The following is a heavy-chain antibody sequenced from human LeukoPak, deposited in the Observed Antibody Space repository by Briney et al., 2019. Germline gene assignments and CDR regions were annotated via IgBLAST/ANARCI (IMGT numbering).Heavy chain of an antibody. CDR3: ARGGGLEQWPTTEADY. CDR2: MNPNSGNT. CDR1: GYTFTSYD. V-gene: IGHV1-8*01. Sequence: ASVKVSCKASGYTFTSYDINWVRQATGQGLAWMGWMNPNSGNTGYAQKFQGRVTMTRNTSISTAHMELSSLRSEDTAVYYCARGGGLEQWPTTEADYWGQGTLVTVSS. J-gene: IGHJ4*02. D-gene: IGHD6-19*01.